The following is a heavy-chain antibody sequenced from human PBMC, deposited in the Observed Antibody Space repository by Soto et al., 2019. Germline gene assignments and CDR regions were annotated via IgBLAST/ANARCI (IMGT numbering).Heavy chain of an antibody. CDR1: GFSLSSNGVG. D-gene: IGHD3-10*01. CDR2: IYWDDDH. V-gene: IGHV2-5*02. Sequence: QITLRESGPALVRPTQTLTLTCTFSGFSLSSNGVGVGWIRQPPGKALDWLALIYWDDDHRYSPSLKTRLTITKDTSKNQVVLTMTKLDPVDTATYYCAREMYYSTYFDSWGQGTLVTVSS. CDR3: AREMYYSTYFDS. J-gene: IGHJ4*02.